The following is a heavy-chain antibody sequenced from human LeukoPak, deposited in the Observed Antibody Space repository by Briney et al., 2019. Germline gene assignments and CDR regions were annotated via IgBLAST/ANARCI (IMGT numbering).Heavy chain of an antibody. CDR3: ARDAAVSATAVYFDY. CDR1: GCTFTGYY. CDR2: INPNSGGT. J-gene: IGHJ4*02. D-gene: IGHD6-13*01. V-gene: IGHV1-2*04. Sequence: ASVKVSCEASGCTFTGYYMHWVRQAPGQGLEWMGWINPNSGGTNYAQKFQGWVTMTRDTSISTAYMELSRLRSDDTAVYYCARDAAVSATAVYFDYWGQGTLVTVSS.